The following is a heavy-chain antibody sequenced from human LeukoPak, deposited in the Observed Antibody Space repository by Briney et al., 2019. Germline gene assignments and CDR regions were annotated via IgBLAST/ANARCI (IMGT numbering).Heavy chain of an antibody. Sequence: GGSLRLSCAASGFTFSSYAMSWVRQAPGKGLEWVSAISGSGGSTYYADSVKGRFTISRDNSKNTLYLQMNSLRAEDTAVYYCAKIGGGSYYPDYFDCWGQGTLVTVSS. CDR3: AKIGGGSYYPDYFDC. J-gene: IGHJ4*02. CDR1: GFTFSSYA. D-gene: IGHD1-26*01. CDR2: ISGSGGST. V-gene: IGHV3-23*01.